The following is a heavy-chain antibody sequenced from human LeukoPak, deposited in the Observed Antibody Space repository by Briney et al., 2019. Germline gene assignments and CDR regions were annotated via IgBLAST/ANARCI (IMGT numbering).Heavy chain of an antibody. Sequence: GSVKVSCKASGYTFTSYGISWVRQAPGQGLEWMGWISAYNGNTNYAQKLQGRVTMTTDTSTSTAYMELRSLRSDDTAVYYCATLWFGEYPFDYWGQGTLVTVSS. CDR2: ISAYNGNT. CDR3: ATLWFGEYPFDY. V-gene: IGHV1-18*04. D-gene: IGHD3-10*01. J-gene: IGHJ4*02. CDR1: GYTFTSYG.